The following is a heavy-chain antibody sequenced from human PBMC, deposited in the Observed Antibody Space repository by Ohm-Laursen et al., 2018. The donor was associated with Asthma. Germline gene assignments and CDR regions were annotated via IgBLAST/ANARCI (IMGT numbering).Heavy chain of an antibody. CDR2: ISSSSSYI. CDR3: ARDTAYYYDSSGLDI. CDR1: GFTFSSYS. J-gene: IGHJ3*02. D-gene: IGHD3-22*01. V-gene: IGHV3-21*01. Sequence: SLRLSCAASGFTFSSYSMNWVRQAPGKGLEWVSSISSSSSYIYYADSVKGRFTISRDNAKNSLYLQMNSLRAEDTAVYYCARDTAYYYDSSGLDIWGQGTMVTVSS.